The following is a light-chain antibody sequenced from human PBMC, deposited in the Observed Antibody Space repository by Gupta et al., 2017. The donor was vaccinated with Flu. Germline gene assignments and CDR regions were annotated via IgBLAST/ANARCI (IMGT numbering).Light chain of an antibody. V-gene: IGLV2-14*01. Sequence: QSAQTQPAPVSWAPGQSITISRTGTSSDVGGYKYVSWYQQHPGKAPKLIIFEVSNRPSGVSNRVSGSKSGNTASLTISGLQAEDEADYYCSSYTNTNTLVVFGGGTKLTVL. J-gene: IGLJ2*01. CDR2: EVS. CDR1: SSDVGGYKY. CDR3: SSYTNTNTLVV.